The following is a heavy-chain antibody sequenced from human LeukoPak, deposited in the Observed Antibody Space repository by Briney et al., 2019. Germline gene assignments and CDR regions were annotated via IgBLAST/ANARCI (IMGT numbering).Heavy chain of an antibody. Sequence: SETLSLTCTVPGGSISSGGYYWSCIRQHLGKGLEWIGYIYYSGSTYYNPSLKSRVTISVDTSKNQFSLKLSSVTAADTAVYYCARGGFYYYYGMDVWGQGTTVTVS. CDR1: GGSISSGGYY. J-gene: IGHJ6*02. CDR2: IYYSGST. CDR3: ARGGFYYYYGMDV. V-gene: IGHV4-31*03. D-gene: IGHD3-22*01.